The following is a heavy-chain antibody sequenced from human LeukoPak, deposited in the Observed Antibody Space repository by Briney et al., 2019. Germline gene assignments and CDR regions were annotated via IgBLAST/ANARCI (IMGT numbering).Heavy chain of an antibody. CDR2: ISHTGTT. Sequence: SETLSLTCTVSVGSITISDYYWGWIRLPPGKGLEWIGSISHTGTTYYLPSLQNRVTNSVDKSKHQFSLKLSSVTAADTAVYYCATRENHVLRTPGDYWGEGTLVTVSS. J-gene: IGHJ4*02. CDR3: ATRENHVLRTPGDY. CDR1: VGSITISDYY. V-gene: IGHV4-39*01. D-gene: IGHD1-14*01.